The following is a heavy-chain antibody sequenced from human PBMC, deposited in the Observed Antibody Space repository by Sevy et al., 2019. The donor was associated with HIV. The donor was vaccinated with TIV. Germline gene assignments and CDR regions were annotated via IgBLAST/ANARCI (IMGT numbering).Heavy chain of an antibody. V-gene: IGHV3-66*01. Sequence: GGSLRLSCAASGFTVSSNYMTWVRQAPGKGLEGVSVIYSDGTTYHADSVKDRFTISRDNSKITLFFEMNSLRAEDTAFYYCARGKSGYGYGLNSWGQGSLVTVSS. CDR1: GFTVSSNY. CDR3: ARGKSGYGYGLNS. D-gene: IGHD5-18*01. CDR2: IYSDGTT. J-gene: IGHJ4*02.